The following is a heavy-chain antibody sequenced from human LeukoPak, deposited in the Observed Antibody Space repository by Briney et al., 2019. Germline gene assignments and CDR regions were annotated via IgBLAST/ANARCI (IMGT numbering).Heavy chain of an antibody. D-gene: IGHD2-2*01. J-gene: IGHJ4*02. Sequence: PSETLSLTCSVSGGSITNYYWNWIRQPAGKGLEWIGRMYTSGNTNENPSLKNRITMSLDMSKNQFSLKLRSVTAADTTVYYCVREDSSTHHPFDYWGQGALVTVSS. CDR1: GGSITNYY. V-gene: IGHV4-4*07. CDR3: VREDSSTHHPFDY. CDR2: MYTSGNT.